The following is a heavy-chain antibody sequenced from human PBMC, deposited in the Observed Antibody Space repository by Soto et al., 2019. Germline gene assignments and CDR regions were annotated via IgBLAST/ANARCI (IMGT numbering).Heavy chain of an antibody. Sequence: LRLSCAASGFTFSSYAMSWVRQAPGKGLEWVSAISGSGGSTYYADSVKGRFTISRDNSKNTLYLQMNSLRAEDTAVYYCAKDTPPYYDILTGLGYYYYYMDVWGKGTTVTVSS. V-gene: IGHV3-23*01. CDR3: AKDTPPYYDILTGLGYYYYYMDV. J-gene: IGHJ6*03. CDR1: GFTFSSYA. CDR2: ISGSGGST. D-gene: IGHD3-9*01.